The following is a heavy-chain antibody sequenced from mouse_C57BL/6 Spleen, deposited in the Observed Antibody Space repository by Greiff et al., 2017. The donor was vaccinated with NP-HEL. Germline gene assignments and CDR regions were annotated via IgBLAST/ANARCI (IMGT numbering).Heavy chain of an antibody. D-gene: IGHD2-2*01. CDR2: IDPSDSYT. CDR3: ARWLRGCMDY. Sequence: QVQLQQPGAELVMPGASVKLSCKASGYTFTSYWMHWVKQRPGQGLEWIGEIDPSDSYTNYNQKFTGKSILTVDKSSSTASLQLSSLTCEDSAVYYCARWLRGCMDYWGQGTSVTVSS. J-gene: IGHJ4*01. CDR1: GYTFTSYW. V-gene: IGHV1-69*01.